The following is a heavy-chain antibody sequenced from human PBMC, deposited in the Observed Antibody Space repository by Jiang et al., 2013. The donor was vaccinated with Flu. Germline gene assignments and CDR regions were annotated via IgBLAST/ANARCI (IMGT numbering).Heavy chain of an antibody. Sequence: GSGLVKPSETLSLTCTVSGGSISSYYWSWIRQPPGKGLEWIGYIYYSGSTNYNPSLKSRVTISVDTSKNQFSLKLSSVTAADTAVYYCARDHVDTVTRWDAFDIWGQGTMVTVSS. D-gene: IGHD5-18*01. J-gene: IGHJ3*02. CDR3: ARDHVDTVTRWDAFDI. V-gene: IGHV4-59*01. CDR1: GGSISSYY. CDR2: IYYSGST.